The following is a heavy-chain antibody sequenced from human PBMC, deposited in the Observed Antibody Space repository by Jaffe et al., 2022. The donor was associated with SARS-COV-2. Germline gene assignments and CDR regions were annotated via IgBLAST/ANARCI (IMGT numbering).Heavy chain of an antibody. CDR3: AKAPHRDLRGTLFDY. D-gene: IGHD3-16*01. CDR1: GFTFSNFA. V-gene: IGHV3-23*01. Sequence: EVQLLESGGGLLQPGGSLRLACAASGFTFSNFAMSWVRQAPGMGLEWVSAISSNSGSTYYADSVKGRFTISRDNSKNTVYLQMNSLGVEDTAMYYCAKAPHRDLRGTLFDYWGQGTLVTVSS. CDR2: ISSNSGST. J-gene: IGHJ4*02.